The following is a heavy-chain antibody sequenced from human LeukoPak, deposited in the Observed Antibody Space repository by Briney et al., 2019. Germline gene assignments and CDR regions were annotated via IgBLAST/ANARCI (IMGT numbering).Heavy chain of an antibody. J-gene: IGHJ4*02. CDR1: GFTFSAFW. Sequence: GGSLRLSCAASGFTFSAFWMHWGRHAPGKGLVWFSRINSDGSSTTYADSVKGRFTVSRDNAKNTLYLQMDSLRAEDSAVYYCARGLVHDTSGYYSDYWGQGILVTVSS. CDR2: INSDGSST. D-gene: IGHD3-22*01. V-gene: IGHV3-74*01. CDR3: ARGLVHDTSGYYSDY.